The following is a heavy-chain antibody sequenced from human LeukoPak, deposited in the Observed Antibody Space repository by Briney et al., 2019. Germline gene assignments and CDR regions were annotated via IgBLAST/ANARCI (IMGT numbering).Heavy chain of an antibody. J-gene: IGHJ4*02. Sequence: GGSLRLSCTASGFTFSDYAVNWVRQAPGKGLEWVAFFRSKAYGGTTEYAASVKGRFTFSRDDSKSIAYLQMNNLKTEDTAVYYCTRDGGFLYYLDYWGQGALVTVSS. V-gene: IGHV3-49*04. CDR2: FRSKAYGGTT. D-gene: IGHD2-15*01. CDR3: TRDGGFLYYLDY. CDR1: GFTFSDYA.